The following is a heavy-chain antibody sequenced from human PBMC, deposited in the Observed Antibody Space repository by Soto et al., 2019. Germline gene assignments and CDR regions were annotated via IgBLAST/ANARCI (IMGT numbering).Heavy chain of an antibody. J-gene: IGHJ1*01. CDR2: IYHSGST. CDR3: ARGTTTVTILAH. V-gene: IGHV4-30-2*01. Sequence: PSETLSLTCTVSGGSISSGGYSWTWIRQPPGKGLEWIGYIYHSGSTYYNPSLKSRVTISVDRSKNQFSLKLSSVTAADTAVYYCARGTTTVTILAHWRHGTLLTVSS. CDR1: GGSISSGGYS. D-gene: IGHD4-4*01.